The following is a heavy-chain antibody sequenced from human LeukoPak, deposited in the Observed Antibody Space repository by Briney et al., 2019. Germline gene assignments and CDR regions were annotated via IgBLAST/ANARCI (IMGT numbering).Heavy chain of an antibody. Sequence: GGSLRLSCAASGFTFSSYAMSWVRQAPGKGLEWVSSISSSSSYIYYADSVKGRFTISRDNAKNSLYLQMNSLRAEDTAVYYCARDAAPGDSSGWYRPNDYWGQGTLVTVSS. CDR2: ISSSSSYI. V-gene: IGHV3-21*01. CDR3: ARDAAPGDSSGWYRPNDY. CDR1: GFTFSSYA. J-gene: IGHJ4*02. D-gene: IGHD6-19*01.